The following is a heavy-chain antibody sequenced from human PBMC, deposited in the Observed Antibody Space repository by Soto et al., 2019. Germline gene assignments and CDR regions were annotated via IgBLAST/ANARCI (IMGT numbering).Heavy chain of an antibody. CDR3: ARGGGVGVAGSAAFDM. J-gene: IGHJ3*02. D-gene: IGHD3-3*01. CDR2: INPATGAA. Sequence: QLHLVQSGAVVKKPGASVTVSCSASGYPVTAYYMHWVRQAPGRGLEWMGGINPATGAAKYTQTSPGRVTMAREPVTSTVFMGLGRLTSADTAVFFLARGGGVGVAGSAAFDMWGQGALVTVSS. CDR1: GYPVTAYY. V-gene: IGHV1-2*02.